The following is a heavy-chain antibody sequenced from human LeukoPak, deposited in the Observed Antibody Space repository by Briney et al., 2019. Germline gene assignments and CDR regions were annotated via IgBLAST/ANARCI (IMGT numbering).Heavy chain of an antibody. CDR3: VKPDYGDYYFDY. J-gene: IGHJ4*02. D-gene: IGHD4-17*01. CDR2: TSSNGGST. Sequence: QTGGSLRLSCSASGFTFSSYAMHWVRQAPGKGLEYVSATSSNGGSTYYADSVKGRFTISRDNSKNTLYLQMSSLRAEDTAVYYCVKPDYGDYYFDYWGQGTLVTVSS. CDR1: GFTFSSYA. V-gene: IGHV3-64D*06.